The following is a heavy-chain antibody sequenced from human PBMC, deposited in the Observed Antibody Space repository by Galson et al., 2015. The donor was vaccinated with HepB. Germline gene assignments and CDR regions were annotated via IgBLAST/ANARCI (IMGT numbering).Heavy chain of an antibody. D-gene: IGHD1-26*01. Sequence: SLRLSCAGSGFSFSNYAMNWVRQAPGKGPEWVSYISSSSSSIYYVDSVKGRFTIFRDNAENSVHLQMNSLRDDDTALYYCAREKPRVGSNDYWGQGTLVTVSS. J-gene: IGHJ4*02. CDR1: GFSFSNYA. CDR3: AREKPRVGSNDY. CDR2: ISSSSSSI. V-gene: IGHV3-48*02.